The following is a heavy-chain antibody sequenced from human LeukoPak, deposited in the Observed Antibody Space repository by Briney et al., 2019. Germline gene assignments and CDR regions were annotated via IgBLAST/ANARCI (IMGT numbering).Heavy chain of an antibody. D-gene: IGHD4-17*01. Sequence: GGSLRLSCAVSGFTFSDYYMSWVRQAPGKGLEWVSYISSSGNTKYYADSVKGRFTTSRDNAKHSLFLQMNSLRAEDTALYYCARDHDYGDYDYWGQGTLVTVSS. V-gene: IGHV3-11*04. CDR2: ISSSGNTK. CDR1: GFTFSDYY. CDR3: ARDHDYGDYDY. J-gene: IGHJ4*02.